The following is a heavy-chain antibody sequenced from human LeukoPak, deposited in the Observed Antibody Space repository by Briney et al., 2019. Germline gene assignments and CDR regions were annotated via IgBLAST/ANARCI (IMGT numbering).Heavy chain of an antibody. Sequence: ASVKVSCKASGYTFTSYGISWVRQAPGQGLEWMGWISAYNGNTNYAQKFQGRVTMTEDTSTDTAYMELSSLRSEDTAVYYCATSRYCSSTSCYLPPNLTYGFDPWGQGTLVTVSS. V-gene: IGHV1-18*01. J-gene: IGHJ5*02. CDR2: ISAYNGNT. CDR3: ATSRYCSSTSCYLPPNLTYGFDP. CDR1: GYTFTSYG. D-gene: IGHD2-2*01.